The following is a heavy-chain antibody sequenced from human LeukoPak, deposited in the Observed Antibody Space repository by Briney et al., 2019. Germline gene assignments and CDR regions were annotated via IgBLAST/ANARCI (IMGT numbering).Heavy chain of an antibody. CDR2: IYYSGRT. CDR1: GGSISSSSYY. Sequence: SETLSLTCTVSGGSISSSSYYWGWIRQPPGKGLEWIGSIYYSGRTYYNPSLKSRVTISVDTSKNQFSLKLSSVTAADTAVYYCARPMYYYRGAFDIWGQGTMVTVSS. V-gene: IGHV4-39*07. D-gene: IGHD3-10*01. CDR3: ARPMYYYRGAFDI. J-gene: IGHJ3*02.